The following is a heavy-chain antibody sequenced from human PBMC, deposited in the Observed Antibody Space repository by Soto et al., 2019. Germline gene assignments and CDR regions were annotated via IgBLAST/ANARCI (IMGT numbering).Heavy chain of an antibody. Sequence: GGSLRLSCAASGFTFSDHYMDWVRQAPGKGLEWVGRSRNRANSYTTEYAASVKGRFTVSRDDSKNSLYPQMNSLKTEDTAVYYCLRAGRPGSFLFDYWGQGTLVTVSS. CDR2: SRNRANSYTT. CDR1: GFTFSDHY. D-gene: IGHD1-26*01. V-gene: IGHV3-72*01. J-gene: IGHJ4*02. CDR3: LRAGRPGSFLFDY.